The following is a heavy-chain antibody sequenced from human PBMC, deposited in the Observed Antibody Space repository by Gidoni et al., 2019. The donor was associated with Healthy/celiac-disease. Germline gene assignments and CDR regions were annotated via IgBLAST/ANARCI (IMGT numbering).Heavy chain of an antibody. Sequence: EVQLLESGGGLVQPGGSLRLSCAASGFTFSSYAMSWVRPAPGKGLEWVSAISGSGGSTYDADSVKGRFTISRDNSKNTLYLQMNSLRAEDTAVYYCAKGRNRDTAMAYYFDYWGQGTLVTVSS. CDR3: AKGRNRDTAMAYYFDY. J-gene: IGHJ4*02. D-gene: IGHD5-18*01. CDR2: ISGSGGST. CDR1: GFTFSSYA. V-gene: IGHV3-23*01.